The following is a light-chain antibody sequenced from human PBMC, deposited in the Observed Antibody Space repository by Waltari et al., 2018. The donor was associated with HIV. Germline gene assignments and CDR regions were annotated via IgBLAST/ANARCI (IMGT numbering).Light chain of an antibody. CDR3: AAWDDSLSGPV. V-gene: IGLV1-47*01. CDR1: SSNIGSNY. Sequence: QSVLTQPPSASGTPGQRVTISCSGSSSNIGSNYVYWYQQLPGTAPKLLIYRNNPRPSGVPDRFSGSKSGSSASLAISGLRSEDEAHYYCAAWDDSLSGPVFGGGTKLTVL. CDR2: RNN. J-gene: IGLJ2*01.